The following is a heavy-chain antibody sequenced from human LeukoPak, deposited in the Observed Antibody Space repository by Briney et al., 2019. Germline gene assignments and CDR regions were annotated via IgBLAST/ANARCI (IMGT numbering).Heavy chain of an antibody. CDR3: AKDSSSGGGGGINWFDP. CDR1: GFTFSSYW. D-gene: IGHD3-16*01. V-gene: IGHV3-9*01. Sequence: GGSLRLSCAASGFTFSSYWMHWVRQAPGKGLEWVSGISWNSGSIGYADSVKGRFTISRDNAKNSLYLQMNSLRAEDTALYYCAKDSSSGGGGGINWFDPWGQGTLVTVSS. CDR2: ISWNSGSI. J-gene: IGHJ5*02.